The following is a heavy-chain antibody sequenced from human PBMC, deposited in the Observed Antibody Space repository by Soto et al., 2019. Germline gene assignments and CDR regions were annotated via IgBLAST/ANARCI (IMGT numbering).Heavy chain of an antibody. D-gene: IGHD3-10*01. J-gene: IGHJ5*02. CDR3: ARELWFGETNWFDP. CDR2: IYYSGST. V-gene: IGHV4-59*01. Sequence: PSETLSLTCTVSGGSISSYYWSWIRQPPGKGLEWIGYIYYSGSTNYNPSLKSRVTISVDTSKNQFSLKLSSVTAADTAVYYCARELWFGETNWFDPWGQGTLVTGSS. CDR1: GGSISSYY.